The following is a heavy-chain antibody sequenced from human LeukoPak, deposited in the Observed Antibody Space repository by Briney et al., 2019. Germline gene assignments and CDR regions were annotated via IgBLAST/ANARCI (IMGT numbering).Heavy chain of an antibody. Sequence: PSETLSLTCAVYGGSFSGYYWSWIRQPPEKGLEWIGEINHSGSTNYNPSLKSRVTISVDTSKNQFSLKLSSVTAADTAVYYCARGRHYGMDVWGQGTTVTVSS. CDR3: ARGRHYGMDV. J-gene: IGHJ6*02. V-gene: IGHV4-34*01. CDR2: INHSGST. CDR1: GGSFSGYY.